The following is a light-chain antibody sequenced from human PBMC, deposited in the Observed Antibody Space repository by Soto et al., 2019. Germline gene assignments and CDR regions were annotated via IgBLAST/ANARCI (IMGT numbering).Light chain of an antibody. J-gene: IGLJ2*01. CDR2: LNSDGSH. CDR1: GGHSTYS. CDR3: QTWGRGIVV. V-gene: IGLV4-69*02. Sequence: QSVLTQSPSASASLGASVNLTCTLTGGHSTYSIGWHQQQPQRGPRFLMRLNSDGSHSKGDGIPDRFSGSSSGAERFLTISSLQSEDDADYYCQTWGRGIVVFGGGTQLTVL.